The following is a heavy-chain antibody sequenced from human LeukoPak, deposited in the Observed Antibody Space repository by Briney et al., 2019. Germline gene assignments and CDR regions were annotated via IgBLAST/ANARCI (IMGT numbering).Heavy chain of an antibody. Sequence: SGTLSLTCAVSGGSISSSWWSWVRQPPGKGLEWIGETFHSGSTNYNPSLKGRVTISVDKSKNHFSLELTSVTAADTAVYYCTCHSGWSGPSEWGQGTLVIVSS. J-gene: IGHJ4*02. CDR3: TCHSGWSGPSE. D-gene: IGHD6-19*01. CDR2: TFHSGST. CDR1: GGSISSSW. V-gene: IGHV4-4*02.